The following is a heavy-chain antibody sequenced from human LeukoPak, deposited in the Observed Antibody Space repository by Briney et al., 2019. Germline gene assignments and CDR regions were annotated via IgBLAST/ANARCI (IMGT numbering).Heavy chain of an antibody. D-gene: IGHD6-13*01. CDR3: ARLSYSRGAFDI. CDR2: IYHSGST. J-gene: IGHJ3*02. V-gene: IGHV4-38-2*01. CDR1: GYSISSGYY. Sequence: SETLSLTCAVSGYSISSGYYWGWIRQPPGKGLEWIGSIYHSGSTYYNPSLKSRVTISVDTSKNQFSLKLSSVTAADMAVYYCARLSYSRGAFDIWGQGTMVTVSS.